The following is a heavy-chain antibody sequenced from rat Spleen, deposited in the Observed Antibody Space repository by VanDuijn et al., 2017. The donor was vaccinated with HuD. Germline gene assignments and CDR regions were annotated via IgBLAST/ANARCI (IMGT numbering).Heavy chain of an antibody. D-gene: IGHD1-2*01. CDR3: ARAAMNWYFDF. CDR1: GSSIASGYG. J-gene: IGHJ3*01. V-gene: IGHV3-3*01. CDR2: INDAGST. Sequence: EVPLQESGPGLVKPSQSLSLTCSVTGSSIASGYGWNWIRKFPGNKLEWMGYINDAGSTIYSPTLKSQISITRDTSKNQFFLQLTSVTTEDTATYYCARAAMNWYFDFWGQGTLVTVSS.